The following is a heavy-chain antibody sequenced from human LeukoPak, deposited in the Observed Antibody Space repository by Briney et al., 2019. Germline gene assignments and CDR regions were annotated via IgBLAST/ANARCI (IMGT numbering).Heavy chain of an antibody. CDR1: GFTFSSYA. CDR3: ARDAGDIVVVPAADDAFDI. D-gene: IGHD2-2*01. CDR2: ISGNGGST. Sequence: PGGSLRLSCAASGFTFSSYAMSWVRQAPGKGLEWVSAISGNGGSTYYADSVKGRFTISRDNSKNTLYLQMNSLRAEDTAVYYCARDAGDIVVVPAADDAFDIWGQGTMVTVSS. J-gene: IGHJ3*02. V-gene: IGHV3-23*01.